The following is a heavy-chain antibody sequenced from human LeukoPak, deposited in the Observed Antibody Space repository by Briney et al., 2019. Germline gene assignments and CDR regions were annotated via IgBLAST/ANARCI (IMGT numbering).Heavy chain of an antibody. J-gene: IGHJ4*02. CDR2: IYYSGST. D-gene: IGHD3-22*01. V-gene: IGHV4-59*01. Sequence: SETLSLTCTVSGGSISRYYWSWIRQPPGKGLEWIGYIYYSGSTNYNPSLKSRVTISVDTSKNQFSLKLSSVTAADTAVYYCARGGLVITDWGQGTLVTVSS. CDR1: GGSISRYY. CDR3: ARGGLVITD.